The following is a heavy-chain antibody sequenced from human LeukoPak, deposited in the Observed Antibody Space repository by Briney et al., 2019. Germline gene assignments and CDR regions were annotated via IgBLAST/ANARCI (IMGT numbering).Heavy chain of an antibody. Sequence: SVKVSCKASGGTFSSYAISWLRQAPGQGLEWMGGIIPIFGTANYAQKFQGRVTITTDESTSTAYMELSSLRSEDTAVYYCARGLVWFGESPHAFDIWGQGTMVTVSS. CDR3: ARGLVWFGESPHAFDI. CDR1: GGTFSSYA. V-gene: IGHV1-69*05. J-gene: IGHJ3*02. CDR2: IIPIFGTA. D-gene: IGHD3-10*01.